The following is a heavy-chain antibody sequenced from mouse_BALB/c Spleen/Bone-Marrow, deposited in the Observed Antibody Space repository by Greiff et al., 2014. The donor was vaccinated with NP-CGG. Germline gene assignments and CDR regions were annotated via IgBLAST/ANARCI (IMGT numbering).Heavy chain of an antibody. J-gene: IGHJ3*01. Sequence: VQLKESGAELVKPGASVKLSCTASGFNIKDTYMHWVKQRPEQGLEWIGRIDPANGNTKYDPKFQGKATITADTSSNTAYLQLSSLTSEDTAVCYCAIYYYGSSGFAYWGQGTLVTVSA. CDR2: IDPANGNT. CDR3: AIYYYGSSGFAY. D-gene: IGHD1-1*01. CDR1: GFNIKDTY. V-gene: IGHV14-3*02.